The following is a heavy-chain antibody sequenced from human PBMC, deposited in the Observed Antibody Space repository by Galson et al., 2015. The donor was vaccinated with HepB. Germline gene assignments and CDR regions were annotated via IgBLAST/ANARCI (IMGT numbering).Heavy chain of an antibody. Sequence: ETLSLTCDVSGGSIRSDYWWNWVRQPPGKGLEWIGEVYHSGTANYNPSLKSRVTMSVDKSNNQFSLMLSSVTAADTAIYFCARNGGKELEYWGQGTLVTVSS. CDR1: GGSIRSDYW. J-gene: IGHJ4*02. CDR3: ARNGGKELEY. D-gene: IGHD1-1*01. V-gene: IGHV4-4*01. CDR2: VYHSGTA.